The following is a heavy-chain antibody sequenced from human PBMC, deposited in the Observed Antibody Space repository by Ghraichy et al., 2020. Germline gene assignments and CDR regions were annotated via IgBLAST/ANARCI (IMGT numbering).Heavy chain of an antibody. J-gene: IGHJ5*02. CDR2: ISGKNDDV. D-gene: IGHD1-14*01. CDR1: DYTFTTYG. V-gene: IGHV1-18*04. Sequence: ASVKVSCKASDYTFTTYGISWARQAPGQGLEWMGWISGKNDDVNYAQKVQGRVTMTTDTSTSTAYMELRSLRSDDTAVYYCARDKGTNAAEDGFDPWGQGTLVTVSA. CDR3: ARDKGTNAAEDGFDP.